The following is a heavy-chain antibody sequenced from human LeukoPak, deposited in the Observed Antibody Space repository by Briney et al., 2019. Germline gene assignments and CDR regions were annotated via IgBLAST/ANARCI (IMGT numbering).Heavy chain of an antibody. CDR2: ISGSGGST. Sequence: GGSLRLSCAATGFTFSSYAMSWVRQAPGKGLEWVSAISGSGGSTYYADSVKGRFTISRDNSKNTLYLQMNSLRAEDTAVYYCAKKIGRKWFGELSPFDYWGQGTLVTVSS. V-gene: IGHV3-23*01. D-gene: IGHD3-10*01. CDR3: AKKIGRKWFGELSPFDY. CDR1: GFTFSSYA. J-gene: IGHJ4*02.